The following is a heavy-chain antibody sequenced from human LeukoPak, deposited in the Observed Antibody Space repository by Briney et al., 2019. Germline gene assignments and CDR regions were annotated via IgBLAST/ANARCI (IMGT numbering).Heavy chain of an antibody. CDR2: ISAYNGNT. D-gene: IGHD3-3*01. Sequence: ASVKVSCKASGYTFTSYGISWVRQAPGQGLEWMGWISAYNGNTNYAQKLQGRVTMTTDTSTSTAYMELRSPRSDDTAVYYCARDRGVLEWLDLAPIDYWGQGTLVTVSS. V-gene: IGHV1-18*01. CDR3: ARDRGVLEWLDLAPIDY. J-gene: IGHJ4*02. CDR1: GYTFTSYG.